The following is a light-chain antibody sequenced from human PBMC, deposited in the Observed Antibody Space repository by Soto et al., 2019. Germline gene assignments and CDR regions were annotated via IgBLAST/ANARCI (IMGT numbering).Light chain of an antibody. J-gene: IGKJ2*01. CDR1: QSVSSIY. Sequence: EIVLTQSPGTLSLSPGERATLSCRASQSVSSIYFAWYQQKPGPAPRLLIYGASSRATGIPDRFSGSGSGTDFTLTISRLEPEDFAVYYCQQYGGSPPYTFGQGTKLEI. V-gene: IGKV3-20*01. CDR2: GAS. CDR3: QQYGGSPPYT.